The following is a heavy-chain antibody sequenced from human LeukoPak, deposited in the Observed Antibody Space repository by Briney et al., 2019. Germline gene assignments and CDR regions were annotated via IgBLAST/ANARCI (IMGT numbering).Heavy chain of an antibody. CDR2: IWYDGSNK. V-gene: IGHV3-33*06. Sequence: PGGSLRLSCAASGFTFSSYGMHWVRQAPGKGLEWVAVIWYDGSNKYYADSVKGRFTISRDNSKNTPYLQMNSLRAEDTAVYYCAKGSDGTRFVDYWGQGTLVTVSS. D-gene: IGHD3-10*01. J-gene: IGHJ4*02. CDR1: GFTFSSYG. CDR3: AKGSDGTRFVDY.